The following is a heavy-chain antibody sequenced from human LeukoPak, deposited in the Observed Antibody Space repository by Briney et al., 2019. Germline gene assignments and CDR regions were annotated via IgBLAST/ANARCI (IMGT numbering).Heavy chain of an antibody. CDR3: ARVGRVGSYYYGMDV. CDR1: GYSFTSYW. V-gene: IGHV5-51*01. Sequence: GESLKISCKGSGYSFTSYWIGWVRQMPGKGLEWMGIIYPGDSDTRYSPSFQGQVTISADKSISTAYLQWSSLKASDTAMYYCARVGRVGSYYYGMDVWGQGTTDTVSS. CDR2: IYPGDSDT. J-gene: IGHJ6*02. D-gene: IGHD3-10*01.